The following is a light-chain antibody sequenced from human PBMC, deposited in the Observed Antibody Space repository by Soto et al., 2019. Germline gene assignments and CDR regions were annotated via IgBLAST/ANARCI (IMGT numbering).Light chain of an antibody. Sequence: EIVLTQSPGTLSLSPGERATLSCRASQSVSSYLAWYQQKPGQAPRLLIYGASSRATGIPDRFSGSGSGTDFTLIISRLEPEDFAVYYCQQYGSLPRTFGQGTKVEIK. CDR3: QQYGSLPRT. V-gene: IGKV3-20*01. J-gene: IGKJ1*01. CDR1: QSVSSY. CDR2: GAS.